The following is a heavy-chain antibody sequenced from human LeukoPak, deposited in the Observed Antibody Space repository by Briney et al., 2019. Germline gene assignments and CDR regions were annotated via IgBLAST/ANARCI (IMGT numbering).Heavy chain of an antibody. CDR2: IYFSGSA. Sequence: SETLSLTCTVSGGSLISDRHYWGWIRQPPGKGLEWIGSIYFSGSAYYNPSLQSRVTFFVDTSKNQFSLQLTSVTAADTAVYFCAREDGMGELLDFFDYWGQGTPVSVSS. D-gene: IGHD3-16*01. CDR3: AREDGMGELLDFFDY. V-gene: IGHV4-39*07. J-gene: IGHJ4*02. CDR1: GGSLISDRHY.